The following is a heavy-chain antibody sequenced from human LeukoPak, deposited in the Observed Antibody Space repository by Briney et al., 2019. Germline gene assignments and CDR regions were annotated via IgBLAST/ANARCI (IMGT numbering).Heavy chain of an antibody. V-gene: IGHV4-39*01. CDR2: ISYSGST. J-gene: IGHJ4*02. D-gene: IGHD3-10*01. CDR3: ARLSPYLGSGSSAFPDDF. Sequence: WVRQAPGKGLEWIGSISYSGSTFYNPSLKSRLTISVDTSKNQFSLKLSSLTAADTAVYCARLSPYLGSGSSAFPDDFWGQGTLVTVSS.